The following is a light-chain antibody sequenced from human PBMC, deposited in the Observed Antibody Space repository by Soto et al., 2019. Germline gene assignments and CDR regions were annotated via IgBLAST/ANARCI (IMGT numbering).Light chain of an antibody. CDR3: SSYTSSITYV. CDR1: SSDVGGYNF. V-gene: IGLV2-14*03. CDR2: EVS. Sequence: QSVLTQPASVSGSPGQSITIYCTGTSSDVGGYNFVSWYQQHPGKAHKLMIFEVSHRPSGVSDRFSGSKSGNTDSLTISGLQAEDEADYYCSSYTSSITYVFGPGTKLTVL. J-gene: IGLJ1*01.